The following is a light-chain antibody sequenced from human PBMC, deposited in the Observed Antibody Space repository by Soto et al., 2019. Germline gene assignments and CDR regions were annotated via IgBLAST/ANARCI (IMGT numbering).Light chain of an antibody. CDR3: QQYRRYPLT. J-gene: IGKJ1*01. CDR1: QSISSF. CDR2: KAS. Sequence: DIQMTQSPSTLSAFVGDRVTITCRASQSISSFLAWYQQKPGKAPKLLIYKASNLETGVSSKFSGSGSGTEFTLTISTLQPDDFAKYYSQQYRRYPLTFGQGTKVEIK. V-gene: IGKV1-5*03.